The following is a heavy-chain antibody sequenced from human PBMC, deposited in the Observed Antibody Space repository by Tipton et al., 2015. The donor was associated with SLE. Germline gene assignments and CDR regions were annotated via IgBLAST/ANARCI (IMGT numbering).Heavy chain of an antibody. CDR2: ISAYNVNT. CDR3: ASDRSSSDY. V-gene: IGHV1-18*01. D-gene: IGHD6-6*01. CDR1: GYTFTSYG. J-gene: IGHJ4*02. Sequence: QLVQSGAEVKKPGASVKVSCKASGYTFTSYGISWVRQATGQGLEWMGWISAYNVNTNYAQKFHDRVTMTTETSTSTAYMELRSLRSDDTALYYCASDRSSSDYWGQGTLFTVSS.